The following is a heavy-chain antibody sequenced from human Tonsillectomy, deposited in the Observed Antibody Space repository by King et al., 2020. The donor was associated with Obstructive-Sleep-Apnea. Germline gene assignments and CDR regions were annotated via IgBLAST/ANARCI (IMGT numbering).Heavy chain of an antibody. D-gene: IGHD2-2*01. CDR1: GDSISSYY. CDR3: ARLRGLYQVATYYYHAMDV. V-gene: IGHV4-59*01. Sequence: QMQLQESGPGLVKPSETLSLSCTVSGDSISSYYWSWIRQPPGKGLEWIGYIHYSGRSNYSPSLKSRVTISVDTSKNQFSLKLSSVTAADTAVYYCARLRGLYQVATYYYHAMDVWGQGTAVTVSS. J-gene: IGHJ6*02. CDR2: IHYSGRS.